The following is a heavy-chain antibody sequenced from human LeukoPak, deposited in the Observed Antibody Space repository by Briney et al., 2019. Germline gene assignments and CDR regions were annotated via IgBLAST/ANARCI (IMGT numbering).Heavy chain of an antibody. CDR2: IYYRGST. CDR1: GGSISSYY. V-gene: IGHV4-59*01. CDR3: ARDFRVGTYAFDI. D-gene: IGHD2-21*02. Sequence: SETLSLTCTVSGGSISSYYWSWIRQPPGKGREWIGYIYYRGSTNYNPSLKSRVTISVDTSKNQFSLKLSSVTAADTAVYYCARDFRVGTYAFDIWGQGTMVTVSS. J-gene: IGHJ3*02.